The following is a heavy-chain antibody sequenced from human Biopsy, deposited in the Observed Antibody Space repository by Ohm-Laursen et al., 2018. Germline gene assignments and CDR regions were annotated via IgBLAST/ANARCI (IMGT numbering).Heavy chain of an antibody. V-gene: IGHV3-21*06. Sequence: GSLRLSCAASGFTLSGYTMNWVRQAPGKGLEWVSSITSGSSFINYADSVKGRFTVSRDNAKNSLSLQMSSLRAEDTAVYYCARRAIWGQGTTVTVSS. CDR2: ITSGSSFI. CDR1: GFTLSGYT. J-gene: IGHJ3*02. CDR3: ARRAI.